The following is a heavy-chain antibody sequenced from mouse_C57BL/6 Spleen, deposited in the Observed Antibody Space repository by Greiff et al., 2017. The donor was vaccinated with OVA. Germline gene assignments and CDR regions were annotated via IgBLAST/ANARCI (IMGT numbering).Heavy chain of an antibody. CDR2: INPSTGGT. D-gene: IGHD1-1*01. V-gene: IGHV1-43*01. CDR1: GYSFTGYY. Sequence: EVQLQQSGPELVKPGASVKISCKASGYSFTGYYMHWVKQSSEKSLEWIGEINPSTGGTSYNQKFKGKATLTVDKSSSTAYMQLKSLTSEDSAVYYCARGRFITTGVYYFDYWGQGTTLTVSS. CDR3: ARGRFITTGVYYFDY. J-gene: IGHJ2*01.